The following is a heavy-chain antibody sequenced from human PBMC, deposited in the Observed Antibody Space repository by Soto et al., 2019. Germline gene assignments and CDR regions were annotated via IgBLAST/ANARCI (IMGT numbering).Heavy chain of an antibody. CDR3: ARGMPEGYYDSSGRFDY. D-gene: IGHD3-22*01. CDR2: ISSSSSYT. Sequence: QVQLVESGGGLVKPGGSLRLSCAASGFTFSDYYMSWIRQAPGKGLEWVSCISSSSSYTNYADSVKGRFTISRDNAKNSLYLQMNSLRAEDTAVYYCARGMPEGYYDSSGRFDYWGQGTLVTVSS. CDR1: GFTFSDYY. J-gene: IGHJ4*02. V-gene: IGHV3-11*06.